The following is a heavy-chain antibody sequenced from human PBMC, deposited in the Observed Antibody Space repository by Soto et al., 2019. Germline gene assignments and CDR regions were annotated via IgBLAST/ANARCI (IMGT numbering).Heavy chain of an antibody. V-gene: IGHV2-5*01. CDR2: IYWNDDK. CDR3: AHGFDYRNLRPFDY. Sequence: SGPTLVNPTQTLTLTCTFSGFSLSTSGVGVGWIRQPPGKALEWLALIYWNDDKRYSPSLKSRLTITKDTSKNQVVLTMTNMDPVDTATYYCAHGFDYRNLRPFDYWGQGTLVTVSS. CDR1: GFSLSTSGVG. J-gene: IGHJ4*02. D-gene: IGHD4-4*01.